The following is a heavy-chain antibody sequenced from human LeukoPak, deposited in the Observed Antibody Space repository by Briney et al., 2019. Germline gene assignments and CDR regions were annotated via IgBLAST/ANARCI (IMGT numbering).Heavy chain of an antibody. CDR3: ARQTRMVRGVMCAFDI. J-gene: IGHJ3*02. CDR1: GVSISSYY. CDR2: SYYSGST. Sequence: SETLSLTCTVSGVSISSYYWSWIRQPPGKGLEWIGYSYYSGSTDYNPSLKSRVTISVDTSKNQFSLKLSSVTAADTAVYYCARQTRMVRGVMCAFDIWGQGTMVTVSS. V-gene: IGHV4-59*08. D-gene: IGHD3-10*01.